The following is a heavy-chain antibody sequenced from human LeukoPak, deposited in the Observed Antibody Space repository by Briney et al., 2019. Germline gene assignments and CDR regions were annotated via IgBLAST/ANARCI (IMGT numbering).Heavy chain of an antibody. CDR3: ARDRELGY. D-gene: IGHD3-10*01. Sequence: SETLSLTCSVSGDSVSIYYWSWIRQPPGKGLEWIGYIYNSGSTNYNPSLKSRVTISVDTSKNQFSLKLTSVTAADTAVYYCARDRELGYWGQGTLVTVSS. CDR1: GDSVSIYY. V-gene: IGHV4-59*02. J-gene: IGHJ4*02. CDR2: IYNSGST.